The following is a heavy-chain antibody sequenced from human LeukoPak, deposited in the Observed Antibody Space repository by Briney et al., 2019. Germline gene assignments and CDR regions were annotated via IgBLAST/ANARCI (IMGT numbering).Heavy chain of an antibody. J-gene: IGHJ4*02. Sequence: ASVKASCQASGYTFTGYYMHWVRQAPGQGLEWMGWINPNSGGTNYAQKFQGRVTMTRDTSISTAYMELSRLRSDDTAVYYCARVTVAGYFDYWGQGTLVTVSS. CDR2: INPNSGGT. CDR3: ARVTVAGYFDY. D-gene: IGHD6-19*01. V-gene: IGHV1-2*02. CDR1: GYTFTGYY.